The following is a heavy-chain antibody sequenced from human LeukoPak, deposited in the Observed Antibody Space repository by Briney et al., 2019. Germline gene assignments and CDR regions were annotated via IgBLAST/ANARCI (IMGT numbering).Heavy chain of an antibody. D-gene: IGHD3-16*01. CDR1: GFTFSRHD. Sequence: GGTLRLSCAASGFTFSRHDMNWVRQAPGKGLEWVSGISPSGGITYYTDSVEGRFTISRDNHKNTVSLQMNSVRGDDAGVYYCAKDDAWGRYKDWGQGTLVTVSS. J-gene: IGHJ1*01. V-gene: IGHV3-23*01. CDR3: AKDDAWGRYKD. CDR2: ISPSGGIT.